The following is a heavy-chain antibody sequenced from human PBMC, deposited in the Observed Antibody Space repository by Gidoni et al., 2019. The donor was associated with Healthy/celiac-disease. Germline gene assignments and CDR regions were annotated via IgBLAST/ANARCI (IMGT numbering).Heavy chain of an antibody. Sequence: EVQLVESGGGLVQPGGSLRLSCAASGFTFSSYRMNWVRQAPGKGLEWVSYISSSSSTIYYADSVKGRFTISRDNAKNSLYLQMNSLRAEDTAVYYCARELTWGEGQSGWYWGFNWFDPWGQGTLVTVSS. V-gene: IGHV3-48*01. CDR2: ISSSSSTI. CDR1: GFTFSSYR. CDR3: ARELTWGEGQSGWYWGFNWFDP. D-gene: IGHD6-19*01. J-gene: IGHJ5*02.